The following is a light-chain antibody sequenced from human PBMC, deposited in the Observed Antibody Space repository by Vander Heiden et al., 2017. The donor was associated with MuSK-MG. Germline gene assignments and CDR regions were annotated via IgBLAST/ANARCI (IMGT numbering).Light chain of an antibody. Sequence: SYELTQPPSVSVSPGQTASITCPGDKLGDKYACWYQQKPGQSPVLVIYKDSKRPSGIPERFSGSNSGNTATLTISGTQAMDEADYYCQAWDSSTAVFGGGTKLTVL. CDR2: KDS. J-gene: IGLJ2*01. V-gene: IGLV3-1*01. CDR1: KLGDKY. CDR3: QAWDSSTAV.